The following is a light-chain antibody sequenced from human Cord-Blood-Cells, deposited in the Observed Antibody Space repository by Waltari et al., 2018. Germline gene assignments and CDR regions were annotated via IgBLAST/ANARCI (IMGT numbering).Light chain of an antibody. CDR1: QSVRSY. J-gene: IGKJ2*01. Sequence: EIVLTQSPATLSLSPGERATLSCRASQSVRSYLAWYQQKPGQAPRLLIYDTSNRATGIPARFSGSGSGTDVTLTISSLEPEDFAVYYCQQRSNWYTFGQGTKLEIK. V-gene: IGKV3-11*01. CDR3: QQRSNWYT. CDR2: DTS.